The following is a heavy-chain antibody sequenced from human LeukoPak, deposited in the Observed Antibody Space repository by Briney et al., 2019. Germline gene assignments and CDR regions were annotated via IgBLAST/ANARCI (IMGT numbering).Heavy chain of an antibody. V-gene: IGHV1-46*01. D-gene: IGHD3-22*01. CDR3: ARVPPIAYDSSGYYFSYYFDY. Sequence: GASVKVSCKASGYTFTSYYMHWVRQAPGQGLEWMGIINPSGGSTSCAQKFQGRVTMTRDTSTSTVYMELSSLRSEDTAVYYCARVPPIAYDSSGYYFSYYFDYWGQGTLVTVSS. J-gene: IGHJ4*02. CDR2: INPSGGST. CDR1: GYTFTSYY.